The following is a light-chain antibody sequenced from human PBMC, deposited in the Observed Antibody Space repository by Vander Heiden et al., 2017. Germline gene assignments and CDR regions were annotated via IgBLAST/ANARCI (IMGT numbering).Light chain of an antibody. J-gene: IGKJ1*01. Sequence: DIVMTQSPLSLPVTPGAPASISCRSSQRPLHSTGSHYLDWYLQKPGQSPQLLIYLGSNRASGVPDRFSGSGSGTDFTLKISRVEAEDVGVYYCMQALQTPWTFGQGTKVEIK. V-gene: IGKV2-28*01. CDR2: LGS. CDR3: MQALQTPWT. CDR1: QRPLHSTGSHY.